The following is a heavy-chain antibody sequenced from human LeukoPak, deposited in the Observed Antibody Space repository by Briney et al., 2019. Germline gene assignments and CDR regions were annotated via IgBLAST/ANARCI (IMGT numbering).Heavy chain of an antibody. CDR2: IKRDGSEK. CDR3: AREGPSVTPYY. Sequence: GGSLRLSCAASGFTFSSYWMSWVRQAPGKGLEWVANIKRDGSEKYYVDSVKGRFTISRDNAKNSLYLQMNSLRAEDTAVYYCAREGPSVTPYYWGQGTLVTVSS. J-gene: IGHJ4*02. D-gene: IGHD4-17*01. V-gene: IGHV3-7*01. CDR1: GFTFSSYW.